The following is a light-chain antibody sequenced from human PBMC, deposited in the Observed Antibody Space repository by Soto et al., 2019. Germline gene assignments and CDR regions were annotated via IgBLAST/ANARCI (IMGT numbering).Light chain of an antibody. CDR1: SSDVGGFNY. J-gene: IGLJ1*01. Sequence: QSALTQPASVSGSPGQSITISCTGTSSDVGGFNYVSWYQQHPGTAPKLMIYDVTHRPSGVSYRFSGSKSGNTASLTISGLQDEDEADYYCNSYTSSSTYVFGTGTKLTVL. V-gene: IGLV2-14*03. CDR3: NSYTSSSTYV. CDR2: DVT.